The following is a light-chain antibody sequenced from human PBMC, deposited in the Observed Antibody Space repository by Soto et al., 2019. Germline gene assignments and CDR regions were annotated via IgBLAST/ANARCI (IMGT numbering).Light chain of an antibody. CDR2: WGS. Sequence: DIVMTQSPLSLPVTPGEPASISCRSSQSLLHSNGYNYLDWYLQKPGQSPQLLIYWGSNRASGVPDRFSGSGSGTDFTLKISRVEAEDVGVYCCMQALQTPVTFGGGTKVEIK. V-gene: IGKV2-28*01. CDR1: QSLLHSNGYNY. J-gene: IGKJ4*01. CDR3: MQALQTPVT.